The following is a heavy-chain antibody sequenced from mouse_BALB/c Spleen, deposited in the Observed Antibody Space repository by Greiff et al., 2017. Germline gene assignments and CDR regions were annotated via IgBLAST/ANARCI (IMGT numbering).Heavy chain of an antibody. Sequence: EVMLVESGGGLVQPGGSLRLSCATSGFTFTDYYMSWVRQPPGKALEWLGFIRNKANGYTTEYSASVKGRFTISRDNSQSILYLQMNTLRAEDSATYYCARADYGPAWFAYWGQGTLVTVSA. CDR2: IRNKANGYTT. D-gene: IGHD1-2*01. V-gene: IGHV7-3*02. CDR1: GFTFTDYY. J-gene: IGHJ3*01. CDR3: ARADYGPAWFAY.